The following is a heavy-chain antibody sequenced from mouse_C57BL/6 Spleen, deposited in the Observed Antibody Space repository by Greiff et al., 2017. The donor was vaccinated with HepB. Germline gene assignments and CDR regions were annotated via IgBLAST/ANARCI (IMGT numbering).Heavy chain of an antibody. CDR1: GYTFTSYW. V-gene: IGHV1-61*01. D-gene: IGHD2-4*01. CDR2: IYPSDSET. J-gene: IGHJ3*01. Sequence: QVQLQQPGAELVRPGSSVKLSCKASGYTFTSYWMDWVKQRPGQGLEWIGNIYPSDSETHYNQKFKDKATLTVDKSSSTAYMQLSSLTSEDSAVYYCARGDAYDYTWFAYWGQGTLVTVSA. CDR3: ARGDAYDYTWFAY.